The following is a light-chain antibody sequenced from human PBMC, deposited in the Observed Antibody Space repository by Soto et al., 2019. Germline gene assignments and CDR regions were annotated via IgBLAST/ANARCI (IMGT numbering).Light chain of an antibody. Sequence: QSVLTQPASVSGSPGQSITISCTGTSSDVGTYTLVSWYQQHPGKAPKLVIYEVNKRPAGVSKRFSGSKSGDTASLTISGLQAEDEADYYCSSYAGAITFYVFXTGTKVTVL. CDR3: SSYAGAITFYV. V-gene: IGLV2-23*02. CDR2: EVN. J-gene: IGLJ1*01. CDR1: SSDVGTYTL.